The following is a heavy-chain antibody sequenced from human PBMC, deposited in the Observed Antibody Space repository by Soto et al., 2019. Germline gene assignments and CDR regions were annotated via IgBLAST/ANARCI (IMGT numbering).Heavy chain of an antibody. D-gene: IGHD7-27*01. CDR1: GFTFSGYW. Sequence: EVQLVESGGGLVQPGGSLRLSCAGSGFTFSGYWMHWVRQAPGKGPVWVSRLNPNGTFTTNADSVKGRFTISRDNAKNTVYLQMNSLRADDTAVYYSARGRTSTTYWGLFYNWGQGTLVTVSS. CDR2: LNPNGTFT. V-gene: IGHV3-74*01. J-gene: IGHJ4*02. CDR3: ARGRTSTTYWGLFYN.